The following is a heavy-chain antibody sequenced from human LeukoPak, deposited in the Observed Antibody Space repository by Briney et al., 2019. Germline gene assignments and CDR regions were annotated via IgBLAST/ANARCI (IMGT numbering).Heavy chain of an antibody. D-gene: IGHD2-2*02. Sequence: KFQGRVTITRDTSASTAYMELSSLRSEDTAVYNCARDVCSSTSCYRDYWGQGTLVTVSS. J-gene: IGHJ4*02. CDR3: ARDVCSSTSCYRDY. V-gene: IGHV1-3*01.